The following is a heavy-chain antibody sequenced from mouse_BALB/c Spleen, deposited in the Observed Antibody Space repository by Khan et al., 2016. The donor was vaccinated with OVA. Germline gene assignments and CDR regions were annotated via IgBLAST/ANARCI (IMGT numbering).Heavy chain of an antibody. CDR1: GFSFSTYT. Sequence: EVELVESGGGLVKPGGSLKLSCAASGFSFSTYTMSWVRQTPAKRLEWVATISSGSTYTYYPDSVRGRFTISRDNAKNTLYLQMSSLKSEDTAMYYWTRDGNYAHWYFDVWGAGTTVTVSS. CDR2: ISSGSTYT. CDR3: TRDGNYAHWYFDV. J-gene: IGHJ1*01. V-gene: IGHV5-6-4*01. D-gene: IGHD2-1*01.